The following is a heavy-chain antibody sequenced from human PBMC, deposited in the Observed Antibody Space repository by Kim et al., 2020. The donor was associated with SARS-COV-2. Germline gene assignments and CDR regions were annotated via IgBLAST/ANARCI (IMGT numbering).Heavy chain of an antibody. V-gene: IGHV4-39*01. CDR3: ARPAVAGHTTLWYFDL. CDR2: IYYSGST. Sequence: SETLSLTCTVSGGSISSSSYYWGWIRQPPGKGLEWIGSIYYSGSTYYNPSLKSRVTISVDTSKNQFSLKLSSVTAADTAVYYCARPAVAGHTTLWYFDLWGRGTLVTVSS. CDR1: GGSISSSSYY. D-gene: IGHD6-19*01. J-gene: IGHJ2*01.